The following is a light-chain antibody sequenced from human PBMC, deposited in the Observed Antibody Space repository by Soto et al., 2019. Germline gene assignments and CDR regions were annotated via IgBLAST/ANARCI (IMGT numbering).Light chain of an antibody. CDR2: DVS. V-gene: IGLV2-14*03. CDR3: SSYTSTNTVV. CDR1: SSDVGGYNY. J-gene: IGLJ2*01. Sequence: SALTQPASVSGSPGQSITISCTGTSSDVGGYNYVSWYQQHPGKAPKLMIYDVSNRPSGVSNRFSGSKSGNTASLTISGLQAEDEAEDYCSSYTSTNTVVFGGGTKLTVL.